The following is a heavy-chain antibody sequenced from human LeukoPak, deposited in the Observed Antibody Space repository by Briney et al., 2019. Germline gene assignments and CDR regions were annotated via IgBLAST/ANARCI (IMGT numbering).Heavy chain of an antibody. CDR2: IIPIFGTA. V-gene: IGHV1-69*06. CDR1: GGTFSSYA. Sequence: SVKVSCKASGGTFSSYAISWVRQAPGQGLEWMGGIIPIFGTANYAQKFQGRVTITADKSTSTAYMELSSLRSEDTAVYYCAKTPDILTGYSFDYWGQGTLVTVSS. D-gene: IGHD3-9*01. J-gene: IGHJ4*02. CDR3: AKTPDILTGYSFDY.